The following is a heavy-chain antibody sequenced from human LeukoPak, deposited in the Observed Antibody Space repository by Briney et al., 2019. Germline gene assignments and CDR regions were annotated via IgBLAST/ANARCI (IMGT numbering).Heavy chain of an antibody. CDR2: INPKRGWT. V-gene: IGHV1-2*03. CDR3: ARESMRGVSQFDY. CDR1: GYTFTDYY. D-gene: IGHD3-10*01. Sequence: LEASVKVSCKASGYTFTDYYMHWLRQAPGQGLEWLGCINPKRGWTHFPQNFQGRVTLTWDTSISAAYMELSSLTSDDTAVYYCARESMRGVSQFDYWGQGILVTVSS. J-gene: IGHJ4*02.